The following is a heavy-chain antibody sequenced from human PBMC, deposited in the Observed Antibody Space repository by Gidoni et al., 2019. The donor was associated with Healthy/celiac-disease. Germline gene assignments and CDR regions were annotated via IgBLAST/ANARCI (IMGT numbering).Heavy chain of an antibody. V-gene: IGHV1-24*01. D-gene: IGHD3-3*01. CDR3: ATGGGFFGGMDV. CDR1: GYTLTELS. Sequence: QVQLVPSGAEVKKPGASVKVSCKVSGYTLTELSMHWVRQAPGKGLEWMGGFDPEDGETIYEQKFQGRVTMTEDTSTDTAYMELSSLRSEDTAVYYCATGGGFFGGMDVWGQGTTVTVSS. CDR2: FDPEDGET. J-gene: IGHJ6*02.